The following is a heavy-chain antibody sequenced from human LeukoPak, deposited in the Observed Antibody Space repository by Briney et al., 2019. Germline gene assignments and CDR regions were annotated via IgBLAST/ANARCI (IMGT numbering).Heavy chain of an antibody. V-gene: IGHV3-48*02. D-gene: IGHD2-15*01. CDR1: GFTFSSYS. J-gene: IGHJ5*02. Sequence: GGSLRLSCVASGFTFSSYSMNWVRQAPGKGLEWVSYISSSTIYQADAVKGRFTISRDNAKNSLYLQMNSLRDEDTAVYYCARGEAVVVAANHWGQGTLVTVSS. CDR2: ISSSTI. CDR3: ARGEAVVVAANH.